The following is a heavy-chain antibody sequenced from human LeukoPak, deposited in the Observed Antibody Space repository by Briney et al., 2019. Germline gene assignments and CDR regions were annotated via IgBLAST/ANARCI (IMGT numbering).Heavy chain of an antibody. CDR3: ARSGGGLDDTFDI. J-gene: IGHJ3*02. CDR1: GFTFSDYA. D-gene: IGHD2-8*02. Sequence: GGSLRLSCAASGFTFSDYAMHWVRQAPGKGLEWVAGISYDGSNKYYADSVKGRFTISRDNSENILYLQMNSLRTEDTAVCHCARSGGGLDDTFDIWDQGTMVTVSS. CDR2: ISYDGSNK. V-gene: IGHV3-30-3*01.